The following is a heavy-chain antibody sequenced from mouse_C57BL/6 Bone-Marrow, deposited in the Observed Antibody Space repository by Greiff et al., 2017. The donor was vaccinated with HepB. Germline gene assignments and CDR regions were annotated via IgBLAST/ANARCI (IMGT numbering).Heavy chain of an antibody. J-gene: IGHJ3*01. CDR1: GVDFSRYW. CDR3: ASHSNFFAY. CDR2: INPDSSTI. Sequence: CAPGGVDFSRYWMSWVRRAPGKGLEWIGEINPDSSTINYAPSLKDKFIISRDNAKNTLYLQMSKVRSEDTALYYCASHSNFFAYWGQGTLVTVSA. V-gene: IGHV4-1*01. D-gene: IGHD2-5*01.